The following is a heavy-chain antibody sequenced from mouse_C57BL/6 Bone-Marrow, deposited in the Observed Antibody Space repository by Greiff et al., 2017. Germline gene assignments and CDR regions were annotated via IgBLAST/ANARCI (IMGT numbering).Heavy chain of an antibody. J-gene: IGHJ2*01. CDR3: ARQGRYYFDY. V-gene: IGHV5-6*01. CDR2: ISSGGSYT. CDR1: GFTFSSYG. Sequence: EVNLVESGGDLVKPGGSLKLSCAASGFTFSSYGMSWVRQTPDKRLEWVATISSGGSYTYYPDSVKGRFTISRDNAKNTLYLQMSSLKSEDTAMYYCARQGRYYFDYWGQGTTLTVSS.